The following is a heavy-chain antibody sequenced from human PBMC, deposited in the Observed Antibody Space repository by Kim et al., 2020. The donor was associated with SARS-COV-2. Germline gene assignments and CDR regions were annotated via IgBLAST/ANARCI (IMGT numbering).Heavy chain of an antibody. J-gene: IGHJ6*02. V-gene: IGHV1-69*13. Sequence: SVKVSCKASGGTFSSYAISWVRQAPGQGLEWMGGIIPIFGTANYAQKFQGRVTITADESTSTAYMELSSLRSEDTAVYYCARTGKGSGDYYYGMDVWGQGTTVTVSS. CDR2: IIPIFGTA. CDR1: GGTFSSYA. CDR3: ARTGKGSGDYYYGMDV. D-gene: IGHD1-1*01.